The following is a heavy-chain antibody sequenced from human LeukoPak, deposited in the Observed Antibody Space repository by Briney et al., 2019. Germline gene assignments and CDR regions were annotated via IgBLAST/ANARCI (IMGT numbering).Heavy chain of an antibody. CDR2: VRDDGTV. Sequence: GGSLRLSCAASGFSFSNYWLSWVRQAPGKGLEWVASVRDDGTVYVDSMKGRFAISRDNAKKLVYLQMNSLRAEDTAVYYCARDVNWGHFDYWGQGTLVMVSS. D-gene: IGHD7-27*01. CDR1: GFSFSNYW. CDR3: ARDVNWGHFDY. V-gene: IGHV3-7*01. J-gene: IGHJ4*02.